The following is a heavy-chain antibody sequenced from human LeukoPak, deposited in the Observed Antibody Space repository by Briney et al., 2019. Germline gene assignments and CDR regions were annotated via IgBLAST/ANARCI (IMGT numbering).Heavy chain of an antibody. Sequence: GGSLKLSCAASGFTFSDHYMDWVRQAPGKGLEWVGRIKHKADSYTTEYAASVKGRFTISRDDSKNSLYLQMNSLKTEDTAVYYCVRLWDRWFDSWGQGTLVTVSS. D-gene: IGHD1-14*01. CDR3: VRLWDRWFDS. J-gene: IGHJ5*01. CDR1: GFTFSDHY. CDR2: IKHKADSYTT. V-gene: IGHV3-72*01.